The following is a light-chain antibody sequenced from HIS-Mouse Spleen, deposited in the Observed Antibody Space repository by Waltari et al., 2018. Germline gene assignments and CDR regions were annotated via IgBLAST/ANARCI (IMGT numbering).Light chain of an antibody. J-gene: IGLJ2*01. Sequence: SYELTQPPSVSVSPGQKARITCSGDALPKKYAYWYQKQSGQAPVLVIYEDSKRTSGIPERFSGYSSGTMASLTISGAQVEDEADYYCYSTDSSGNHRVFGGGTKLTVL. CDR3: YSTDSSGNHRV. V-gene: IGLV3-10*01. CDR2: EDS. CDR1: ALPKKY.